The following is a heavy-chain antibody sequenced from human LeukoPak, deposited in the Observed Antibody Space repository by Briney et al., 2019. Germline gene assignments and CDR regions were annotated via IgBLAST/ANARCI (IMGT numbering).Heavy chain of an antibody. CDR3: AKDLLALDYYYYDMDV. V-gene: IGHV3-30*18. Sequence: GGSLRLSCAASVLTFSSYGMHWVRQAPGKGLEWVAVISYDGSNKYYADSVKGRFTISRDNSKNTLYLQMNSLRAEDTAVYYCAKDLLALDYYYYDMDVWGQGTTVTVSS. D-gene: IGHD2-15*01. J-gene: IGHJ6*02. CDR1: VLTFSSYG. CDR2: ISYDGSNK.